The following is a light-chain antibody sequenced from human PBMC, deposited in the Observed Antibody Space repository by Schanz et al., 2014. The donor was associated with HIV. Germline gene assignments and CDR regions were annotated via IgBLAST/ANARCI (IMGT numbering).Light chain of an antibody. Sequence: QSVLTQPPSASGTPGQRVTISCSGSSSNVGSNTVNWYQQLPGTAPKLLIHSSNQRPSGVPDRFSGSKSGSSASLAISGLQSEDEADYYCAAWDDSLNGAVFGGGTQLTVL. J-gene: IGLJ7*01. CDR1: SSNVGSNT. CDR2: SSN. V-gene: IGLV1-44*01. CDR3: AAWDDSLNGAV.